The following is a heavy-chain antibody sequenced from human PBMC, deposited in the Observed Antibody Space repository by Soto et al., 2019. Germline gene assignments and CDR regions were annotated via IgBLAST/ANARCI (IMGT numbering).Heavy chain of an antibody. D-gene: IGHD2-21*02. J-gene: IGHJ6*02. Sequence: PSETLSLTCNVSGGSISSYYWSWVRQSAGKGLEWIGRLYNSGTTSYNPSLQTRVTMSADTSKNQLSLRLSAMTAADTAVYYCARDGSDSYGMDVWGQGTTVTVSS. CDR1: GGSISSYY. V-gene: IGHV4-4*07. CDR2: LYNSGTT. CDR3: ARDGSDSYGMDV.